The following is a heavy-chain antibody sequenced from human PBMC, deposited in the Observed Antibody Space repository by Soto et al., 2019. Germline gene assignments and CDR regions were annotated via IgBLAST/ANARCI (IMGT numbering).Heavy chain of an antibody. J-gene: IGHJ6*02. CDR1: GYSFTSYW. Sequence: PGESLKISCKGSGYSFTSYWIGWVRQMPGKGLEWMGIIYPGDSDTRYSPSFQGQVTISADKSISTAYLQWSSLKASDTAMYYCARKGMDYVVPNYYYYYGMDVWGQGTTVTVSS. V-gene: IGHV5-51*01. CDR3: ARKGMDYVVPNYYYYYGMDV. CDR2: IYPGDSDT. D-gene: IGHD4-17*01.